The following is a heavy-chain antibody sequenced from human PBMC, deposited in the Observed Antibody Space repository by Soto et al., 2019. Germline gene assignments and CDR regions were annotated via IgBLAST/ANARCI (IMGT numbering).Heavy chain of an antibody. V-gene: IGHV3-33*01. Sequence: QVQLVESGGGVVQPGMSLKLSCGASGFIFRTYAMHWVRQAPGKGLEWVAVIWYDGSNQFYADSVKGRFTISRDNSKNNVFLQMSSLRVDDSAVYCCAREGFAPAGDKRGWFDTRGQGTVVTVSS. CDR3: AREGFAPAGDKRGWFDT. J-gene: IGHJ5*02. CDR2: IWYDGSNQ. CDR1: GFIFRTYA. D-gene: IGHD6-13*01.